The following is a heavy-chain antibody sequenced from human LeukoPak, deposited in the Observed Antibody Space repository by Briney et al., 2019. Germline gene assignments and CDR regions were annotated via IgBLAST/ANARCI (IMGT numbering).Heavy chain of an antibody. CDR3: ARDYGGSSPFDY. CDR1: GFTFSSYE. V-gene: IGHV3-48*03. D-gene: IGHD4-23*01. CDR2: ISSSDSTI. Sequence: QPGGSLRLSCAASGFTFSSYEMNWVRQPPGKGLEWVSYISSSDSTIYYADSVKGRFTISRDNAKNSLYLQMNSLRAEDTAVYYCARDYGGSSPFDYWGQGTLVTVSS. J-gene: IGHJ4*02.